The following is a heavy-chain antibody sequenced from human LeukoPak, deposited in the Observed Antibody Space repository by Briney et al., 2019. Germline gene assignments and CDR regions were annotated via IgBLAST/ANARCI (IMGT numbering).Heavy chain of an antibody. CDR1: SGSISTYY. CDR2: IYSDGSV. Sequence: SETLSLTCTVSSGSISTYYWSWIRQPAGKGLQWIGRIYSDGSVKYNPSLKSRVTMSVDTSKNQFSLKMTSVTAADTAVYFCARGSPPYFTTWDFDYWGQGTLVTVSS. V-gene: IGHV4-4*07. D-gene: IGHD1-14*01. J-gene: IGHJ4*02. CDR3: ARGSPPYFTTWDFDY.